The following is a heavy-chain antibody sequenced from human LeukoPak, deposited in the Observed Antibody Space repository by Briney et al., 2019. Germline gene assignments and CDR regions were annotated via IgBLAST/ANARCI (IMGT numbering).Heavy chain of an antibody. Sequence: GGSLSLLCAASGFSFSDSYMSWIRQAPGQGLEWLSYIKSSDTSTFYADSLKGRFTVSRDNAKNSLYLQMNSLRAEDTAVYYCARRGNMSSHAFDIWGQGTVVTVSS. CDR1: GFSFSDSY. J-gene: IGHJ3*02. CDR2: IKSSDTST. D-gene: IGHD2/OR15-2a*01. V-gene: IGHV3-11*01. CDR3: ARRGNMSSHAFDI.